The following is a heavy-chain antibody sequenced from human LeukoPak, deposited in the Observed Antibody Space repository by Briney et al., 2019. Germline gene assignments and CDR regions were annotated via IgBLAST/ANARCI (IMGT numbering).Heavy chain of an antibody. CDR1: GFTFSSYG. J-gene: IGHJ5*02. V-gene: IGHV3-30*03. CDR2: ISYDGSNK. CDR3: ARDVTSTIFGVVTNNWFDP. Sequence: RSLRLSCAASGFTFSSYGMHWVRQAPGKGLEWVAVISYDGSNKYYADSVKGRFTISRDNSKNTLYLQMNSLRAEDTAVYYCARDVTSTIFGVVTNNWFDPWDQGTLVTVSS. D-gene: IGHD3-3*01.